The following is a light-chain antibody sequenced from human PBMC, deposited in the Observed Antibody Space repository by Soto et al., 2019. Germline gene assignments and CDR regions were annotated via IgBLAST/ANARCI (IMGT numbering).Light chain of an antibody. CDR3: QQYNSYPWP. V-gene: IGKV1-27*01. J-gene: IGKJ1*01. CDR1: QGISNY. CDR2: AAS. Sequence: DIERSRSTYYLSASVGDRVTITCRASQGISNYLAWYQQKPGKVPKLLIYAASTLQSGVPSRFSGSGSGTEFTLTITSLQPDDFAPYYCQQYNSYPWPSAQRTKAAIK.